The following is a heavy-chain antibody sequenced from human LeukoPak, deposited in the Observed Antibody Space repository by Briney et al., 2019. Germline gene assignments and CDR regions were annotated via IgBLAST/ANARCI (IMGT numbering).Heavy chain of an antibody. CDR1: GYTFTSYV. D-gene: IGHD5/OR15-5a*01. J-gene: IGHJ4*02. CDR2: MNPNSGNT. Sequence: ASVKVSCKASGYTFTSYVIYWVRQATGQGREWMGWMNPNSGNTGYAQKFQGRVTMTRNTSISTAYMELSSLRSEDTAVYYCARGLSMILTLPLGYWGQGTLVTVSS. CDR3: ARGLSMILTLPLGY. V-gene: IGHV1-8*01.